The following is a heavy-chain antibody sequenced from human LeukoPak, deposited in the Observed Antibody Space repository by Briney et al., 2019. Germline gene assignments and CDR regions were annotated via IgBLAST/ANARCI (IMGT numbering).Heavy chain of an antibody. D-gene: IGHD3-3*01. Sequence: SETLSLTCTVSGGSISNYYWSWIRQPPGKRLEWIGYIYYSGSTNYNPSLKRRVTISVDTSKNQFSLKLSSVTAADTAVYYCASGREWYFDYWGQGTLVTVSS. J-gene: IGHJ4*02. CDR1: GGSISNYY. V-gene: IGHV4-59*12. CDR3: ASGREWYFDY. CDR2: IYYSGST.